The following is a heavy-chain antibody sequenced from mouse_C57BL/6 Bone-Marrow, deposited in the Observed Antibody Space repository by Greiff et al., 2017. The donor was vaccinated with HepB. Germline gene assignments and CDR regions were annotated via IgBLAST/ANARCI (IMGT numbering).Heavy chain of an antibody. CDR2: IDPSDSET. D-gene: IGHD2-3*01. J-gene: IGHJ4*01. V-gene: IGHV1-52*01. CDR3: ARDDGYFSYAMDY. CDR1: GYTFTSYW. Sequence: QVQLQQPGAELVRPGSSVKLSCKASGYTFTSYWMHWVKQRPIQGLEWIGNIDPSDSETHYNQKFKDKATLTVDKSSSTAYMQLSSLTSEDSAVYYCARDDGYFSYAMDYWGQGTSGTVSS.